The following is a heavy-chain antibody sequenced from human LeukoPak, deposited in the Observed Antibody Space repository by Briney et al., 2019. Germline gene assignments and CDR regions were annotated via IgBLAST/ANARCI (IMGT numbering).Heavy chain of an antibody. CDR3: ARILSSAWGELGY. CDR1: GFTFSSYW. Sequence: GGSLRLSCAASGFTFSSYWMSWVRQAPGKGLEWVAVISYDGSNKYYADSVKGRFTISRDNSKNTLYLQMNSLRAEDTAVYFCARILSSAWGELGYWGQGTLVTVSS. D-gene: IGHD6-19*01. V-gene: IGHV3-30*03. CDR2: ISYDGSNK. J-gene: IGHJ4*02.